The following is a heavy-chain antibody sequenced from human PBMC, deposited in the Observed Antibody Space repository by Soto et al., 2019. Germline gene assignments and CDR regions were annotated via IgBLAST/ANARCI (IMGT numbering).Heavy chain of an antibody. CDR1: GGSMSYYY. CDR3: ARGSYYYFAMDV. J-gene: IGHJ6*02. Sequence: QVQLQESGPGLVKPSETLSLTCTVSGGSMSYYYWSWIRQPPGKGLEWIGYIYYSGSTNYNPSLKSRVTISVDTSKNQFSLKLSSVTAADTAVYYCARGSYYYFAMDVWGQGTTVTVSS. V-gene: IGHV4-59*01. CDR2: IYYSGST.